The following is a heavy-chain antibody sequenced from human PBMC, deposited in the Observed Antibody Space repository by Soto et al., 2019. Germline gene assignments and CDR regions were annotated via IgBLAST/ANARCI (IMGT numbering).Heavy chain of an antibody. D-gene: IGHD6-13*01. V-gene: IGHV4-4*07. CDR1: GGSISSYY. J-gene: IGHJ5*02. Sequence: PSETLSLTCTVSGGSISSYYWSWIRQPAGKGLEWIGRIYTSGSTNYNPSLKSRVTMSVDTSKNQFSLKLSSVTAADTAVYYCASMAGYSSTWDTRADNWFDPWGQGTLVTVSS. CDR2: IYTSGST. CDR3: ASMAGYSSTWDTRADNWFDP.